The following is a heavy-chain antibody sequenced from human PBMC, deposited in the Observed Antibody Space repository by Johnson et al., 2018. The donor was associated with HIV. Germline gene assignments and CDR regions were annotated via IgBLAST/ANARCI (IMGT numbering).Heavy chain of an antibody. J-gene: IGHJ3*02. Sequence: QVQLVESGGVVVQPGGSLRLSCAASGFTFSNAWMSWIRQAPGKGLEWVSYISSSGSTIYYADSVKGRFTISRDNSKNTLYLQMNSLRAEDTAVYYCPVDTEAFDIWGQGTMVTVSS. CDR2: ISSSGSTI. D-gene: IGHD1-14*01. CDR1: GFTFSNAW. CDR3: PVDTEAFDI. V-gene: IGHV3-11*04.